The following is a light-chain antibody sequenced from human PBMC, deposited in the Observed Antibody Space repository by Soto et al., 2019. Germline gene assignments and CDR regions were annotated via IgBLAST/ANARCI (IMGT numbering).Light chain of an antibody. CDR1: QSISNY. J-gene: IGKJ1*01. CDR2: AAS. V-gene: IGKV1-39*01. CDR3: QQSYNTPWT. Sequence: DIQMTQSPSSLSASVGDRVTITCRASQSISNYLSWYQQIPGKAPKLLIYAASTLRSGVSRSGVSSRFSGSVSGTDFTLTISSLRPEDFATYYCQQSYNTPWTFGQGTKVEIK.